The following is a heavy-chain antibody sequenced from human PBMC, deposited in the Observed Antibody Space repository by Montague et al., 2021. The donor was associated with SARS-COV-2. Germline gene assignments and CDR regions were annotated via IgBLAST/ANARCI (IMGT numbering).Heavy chain of an antibody. CDR1: GDSISSGRYY. J-gene: IGHJ4*02. V-gene: IGHV4-39*07. D-gene: IGHD3-16*01. CDR2: IYPSATT. CDR3: ARDSTFLLGYVSNTFVEY. Sequence: SETLSLTCTVSGDSISSGRYYWGWIRQPPGKGLGWIGNIYPSATTYYNPSLKSRVTISVDTSRNQFSLKLSSVTAADTAVYFCARDSTFLLGYVSNTFVEYWGQGTLVTVSS.